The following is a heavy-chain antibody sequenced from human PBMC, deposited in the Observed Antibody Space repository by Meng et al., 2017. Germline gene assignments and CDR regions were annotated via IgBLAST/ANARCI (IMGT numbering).Heavy chain of an antibody. J-gene: IGHJ3*02. CDR3: ARVCRSGGSCYDAFDI. V-gene: IGHV3-7*01. Sequence: GESLKISCVASGFNFGRFWMSWVRQAPGKGLEWVANIKQDGSETFYVDSVKGRFAVSRDNSKNTLYLQMGSLRAEDMAVYYCARVCRSGGSCYDAFDIWGQGTMVTVSS. CDR2: IKQDGSET. CDR1: GFNFGRFW. D-gene: IGHD2-15*01.